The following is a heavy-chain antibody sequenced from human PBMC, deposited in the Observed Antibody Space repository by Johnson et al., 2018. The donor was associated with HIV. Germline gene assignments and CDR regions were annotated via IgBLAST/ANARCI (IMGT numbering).Heavy chain of an antibody. CDR1: GFTFSIYG. J-gene: IGHJ3*02. CDR2: ISYDGSNK. D-gene: IGHD4-17*01. V-gene: IGHV3-30*18. CDR3: AQEGPLTVTTVMDAFDI. Sequence: QMLLVESGGGVVQPGGSLRLTCSASGFTFSIYGMHWVRQAPGKGLEWVAVISYDGSNKYYADSVKGRFTISRDNSKNTLYLQMNSLRAEDTAVYYCAQEGPLTVTTVMDAFDIWGQVTMVTVSS.